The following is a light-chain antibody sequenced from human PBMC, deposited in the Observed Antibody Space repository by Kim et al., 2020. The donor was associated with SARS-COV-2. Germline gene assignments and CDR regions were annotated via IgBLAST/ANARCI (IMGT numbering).Light chain of an antibody. Sequence: QLVLTQPPSVSGAPGQRVIISCTGSRSNIGSGYDVHWYQQLPGTVPKLIIYGNYNRPSGVPDRFSGSKSGTSASLAIAGLQAEDEADYYCLSYDISLTASVFGGGTQLTVL. J-gene: IGLJ2*01. CDR1: RSNIGSGYD. CDR3: LSYDISLTASV. CDR2: GNY. V-gene: IGLV1-40*01.